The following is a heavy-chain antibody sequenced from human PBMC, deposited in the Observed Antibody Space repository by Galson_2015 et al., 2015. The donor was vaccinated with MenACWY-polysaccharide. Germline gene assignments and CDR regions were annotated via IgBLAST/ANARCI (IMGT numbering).Heavy chain of an antibody. CDR2: INPNSGGT. J-gene: IGHJ4*02. Sequence: SVKVSCKASGYTFTGYYMHWVRQAPGQGLEWMGWINPNSGGTNYAQKFQGWVTMTRDTSITTAYMELSRLRSGDTAVYYCARGGRSYYYDSSGSEYSFDYWGQGTLVTVSS. D-gene: IGHD3-22*01. CDR3: ARGGRSYYYDSSGSEYSFDY. V-gene: IGHV1-2*04. CDR1: GYTFTGYY.